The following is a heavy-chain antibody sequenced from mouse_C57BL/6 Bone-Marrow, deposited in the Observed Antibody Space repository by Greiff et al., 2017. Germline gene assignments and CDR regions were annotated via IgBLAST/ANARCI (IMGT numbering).Heavy chain of an antibody. CDR2: IYPVSGET. CDR1: GYTFTDHI. CDR3: RILLLRTVGCAY. V-gene: IGHV1-11*01. J-gene: IGHJ2*01. D-gene: IGHD1-1*01. Sequence: QVQLQQSGAELASPGASVTLSCKASGYTFTDHIMNWVKKRPGQGLEWIGRIYPVSGETKYNQKFMGKATFSVDRSSSTVYMVLNSLTSEDPAVYYCRILLLRTVGCAYWGQGTTLTVSS.